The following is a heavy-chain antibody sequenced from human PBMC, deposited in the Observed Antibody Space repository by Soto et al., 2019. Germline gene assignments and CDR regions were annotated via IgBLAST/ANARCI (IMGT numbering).Heavy chain of an antibody. CDR1: GFTFSSDG. Sequence: PGGALGLSCAASGFTFSSDGMQGVRQAPGKRLEGVAGISYVGSNKYYAASAKGRFTISRDNSKNTLYLEMNSLRAEDTPVYYCARDGIGGTTFRRYLDYRGQRNLVTGSS. J-gene: IGHJ4*02. D-gene: IGHD1-7*01. CDR2: ISYVGSNK. V-gene: IGHV3-30*03. CDR3: ARDGIGGTTFRRYLDY.